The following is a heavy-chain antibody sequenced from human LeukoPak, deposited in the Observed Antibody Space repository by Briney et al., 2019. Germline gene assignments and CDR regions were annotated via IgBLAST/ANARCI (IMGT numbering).Heavy chain of an antibody. Sequence: GASVKVSCKASGGTFSSYAISWVRQAPGQGLEWMGRIIPILGIANYAQKFQGRVTITADKSTSTAYMELSSLRSEDTAVYYCARAIGDRRYGDYVDYYYGMDVWGQGTTVTVSS. CDR1: GGTFSSYA. D-gene: IGHD4-17*01. V-gene: IGHV1-69*04. CDR2: IIPILGIA. J-gene: IGHJ6*02. CDR3: ARAIGDRRYGDYVDYYYGMDV.